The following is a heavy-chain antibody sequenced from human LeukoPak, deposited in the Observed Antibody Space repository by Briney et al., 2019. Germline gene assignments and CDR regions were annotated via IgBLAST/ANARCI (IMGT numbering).Heavy chain of an antibody. J-gene: IGHJ6*02. CDR2: IYYSGST. CDR3: ARDRSQDSKVRGRGYYYGMDV. CDR1: GGSISSSSYY. D-gene: IGHD3-10*01. V-gene: IGHV4-39*07. Sequence: SETLSLTCTVSGGSISSSSYYWGWIRQPPGKGLEWIGSIYYSGSTYYNPSLKSRVTISVDTSKNQFSLKLSSVTAADTAVYYCARDRSQDSKVRGRGYYYGMDVWGQGTTVTVSS.